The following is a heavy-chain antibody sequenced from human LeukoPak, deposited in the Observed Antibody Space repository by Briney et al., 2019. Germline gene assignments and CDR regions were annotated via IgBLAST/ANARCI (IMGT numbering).Heavy chain of an antibody. Sequence: ASVKVSCKASGYTFTGYYMHWVRQAPGQGLEWMGWINPNSGGTNYAQKFQGRVTMTRDTSISTAYMELSRLRSEDTAVYYCARHIAAAGYFDYWGQGTLVTVSS. CDR2: INPNSGGT. J-gene: IGHJ4*02. D-gene: IGHD6-13*01. V-gene: IGHV1-2*02. CDR3: ARHIAAAGYFDY. CDR1: GYTFTGYY.